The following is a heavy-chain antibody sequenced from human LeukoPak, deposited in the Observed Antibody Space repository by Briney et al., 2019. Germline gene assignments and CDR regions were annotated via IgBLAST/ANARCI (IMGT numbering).Heavy chain of an antibody. CDR1: GFTVSSTF. V-gene: IGHV3-53*01. J-gene: IGHJ3*02. Sequence: PGGSLRLSCEASGFTVSSTFMSWVRQAPGKGLECVSLIYSGGDRYYADSVSGRFTISRDNSKNTLYLQMNSLRAEDTAVYYCARESSGVEDYALDIWGQGTMVTVSS. CDR2: IYSGGDR. CDR3: ARESSGVEDYALDI. D-gene: IGHD5-24*01.